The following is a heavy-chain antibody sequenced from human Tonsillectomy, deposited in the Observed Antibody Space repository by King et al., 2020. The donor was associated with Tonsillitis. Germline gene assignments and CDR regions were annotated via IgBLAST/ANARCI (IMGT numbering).Heavy chain of an antibody. V-gene: IGHV4-34*01. CDR3: ARGLIGGYFDQVESFDY. J-gene: IGHJ4*02. D-gene: IGHD5-12*01. CDR1: GGSFSGYY. CDR2: INHSGST. Sequence: VQLQQWGAGLLKPSETLSLTCAVYGGSFSGYYWSWIRQPPGKGLEWIGEINHSGSTNYNPSLKRRVTITVDTSKNQFSLKLSSVTAADTAVYYCARGLIGGYFDQVESFDYWGQGTLVTVSS.